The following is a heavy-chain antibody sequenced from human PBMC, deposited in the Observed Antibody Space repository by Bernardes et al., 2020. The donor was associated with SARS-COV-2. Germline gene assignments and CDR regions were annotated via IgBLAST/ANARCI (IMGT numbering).Heavy chain of an antibody. CDR1: GGSISPYY. CDR2: IDYTGST. CDR3: ARRRVSERLVSEGNWLDP. J-gene: IGHJ5*02. V-gene: IGHV4-59*04. Sequence: SETLSLTCTVSGGSISPYYWNWVRQSPGKGLEWIAYIDYTGSTYYNPSFTSRATISLDMSRNQFSLRLSSVTAADTAVYYCARRRVSERLVSEGNWLDPWGQGTLVTVSS. D-gene: IGHD3-10*01.